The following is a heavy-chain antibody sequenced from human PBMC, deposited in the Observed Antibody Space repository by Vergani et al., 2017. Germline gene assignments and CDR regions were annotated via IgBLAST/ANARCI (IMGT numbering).Heavy chain of an antibody. J-gene: IGHJ4*02. V-gene: IGHV3-23*01. CDR1: GFTFSSYA. CDR3: AKQYFVSGNYLFDY. D-gene: IGHD3-10*01. Sequence: EVQLLESGGNLIQPGGSLRLSCGASGFTFSSYAMTWVRLAPGKGLQWVSAISGSGVGAYYTDSVKGRFTISRDNSKNMLFLQMNNLRTEDTAIYYCAKQYFVSGNYLFDYWGQGTLVTVSS. CDR2: ISGSGVGA.